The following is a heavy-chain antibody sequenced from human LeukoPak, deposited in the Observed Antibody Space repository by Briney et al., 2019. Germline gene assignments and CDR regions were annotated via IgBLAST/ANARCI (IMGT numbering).Heavy chain of an antibody. J-gene: IGHJ1*01. CDR2: ISGSGGTT. CDR1: GFTFSSYA. V-gene: IGHV3-23*01. CDR3: AKEEGYYYDSGGYYVEYFQH. D-gene: IGHD3-22*01. Sequence: HTGGSLRLSCAASGFTFSSYAMSWVRQAPGKGLEWVSAISGSGGTTYYADSVKGRFTFSRDNSKNTLYPQMNSLRAEDTAVYCCAKEEGYYYDSGGYYVEYFQHWGQGTLVTVSS.